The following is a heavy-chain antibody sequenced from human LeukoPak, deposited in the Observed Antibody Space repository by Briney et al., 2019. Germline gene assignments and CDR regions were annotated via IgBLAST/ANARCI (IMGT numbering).Heavy chain of an antibody. D-gene: IGHD2-2*01. CDR3: ARERCSSTSCYGDY. CDR1: GFTVSSNY. V-gene: IGHV3-66*02. Sequence: VGSLRLSCAASGFTVSSNYMSWVRQAPGKGLEWVSVIYSGGSTYYADSVKGRFTISRDNSKNTLYLQMNSLRAEDTAVYYCARERCSSTSCYGDYWGQGTLVTVSS. J-gene: IGHJ4*02. CDR2: IYSGGST.